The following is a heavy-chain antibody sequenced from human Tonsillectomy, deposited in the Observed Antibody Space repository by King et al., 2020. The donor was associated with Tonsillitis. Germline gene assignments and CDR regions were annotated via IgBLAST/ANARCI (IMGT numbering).Heavy chain of an antibody. CDR2: IFHSGNT. Sequence: QLQESGPGLVKPSGTLSLTCAVSGGSISSSHWWSWVRQPPGKGLEWIGEIFHSGNTNYNPSLKSRVTISVDKSKNQFSLKMNSVTAADTAIYYCAGWGFRSSDDAFDIWGQGKKVTVSS. D-gene: IGHD6-13*01. CDR1: GGSISSSHW. CDR3: AGWGFRSSDDAFDI. V-gene: IGHV4-4*02. J-gene: IGHJ3*02.